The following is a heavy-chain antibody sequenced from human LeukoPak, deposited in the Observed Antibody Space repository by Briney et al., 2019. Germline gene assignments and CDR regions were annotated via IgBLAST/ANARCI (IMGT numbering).Heavy chain of an antibody. CDR3: ARNSDYYGSGSYFDY. CDR2: IKQDGSEN. V-gene: IGHV3-7*01. CDR1: GFTFSSYW. J-gene: IGHJ4*02. Sequence: PGGSLRLSCAASGFTFSSYWMTWVRQAPGKGLEWVANIKQDGSENYYVDSVKGRFTISRDNAKNSLYLQMNSLRAEDTAVYYCARNSDYYGSGSYFDYWGQGTLVTVSS. D-gene: IGHD3-10*01.